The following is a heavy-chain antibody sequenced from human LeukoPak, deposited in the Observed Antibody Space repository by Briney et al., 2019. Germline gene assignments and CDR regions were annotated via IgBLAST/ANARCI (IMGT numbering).Heavy chain of an antibody. J-gene: IGHJ5*02. CDR1: GGSISSYY. CDR3: ARVFSYSSSWYGNNWFDP. Sequence: SETLSLTCTISGGSISSYYWSWIRQPAGKGLEWIGRIYTSGSTNYNPSLKSRVTMSVDTSKNQFSLKLSSVTAADTAVYYCARVFSYSSSWYGNNWFDPWGQGTLVTVSS. D-gene: IGHD6-13*01. V-gene: IGHV4-4*07. CDR2: IYTSGST.